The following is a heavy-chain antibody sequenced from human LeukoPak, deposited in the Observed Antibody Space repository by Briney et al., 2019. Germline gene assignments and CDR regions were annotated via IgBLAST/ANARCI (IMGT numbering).Heavy chain of an antibody. J-gene: IGHJ4*02. CDR3: ATFSSGWYGDY. CDR1: GYTLTELS. Sequence: GASVKVSCKVSGYTLTELSMHWVRQAPGKGLEWMGGFDPEDGETIYAQKFQGRVTMTGDTSTDTAYMELSSLRSEDTAVYYCATFSSGWYGDYWGQGTLVTVSS. CDR2: FDPEDGET. D-gene: IGHD6-19*01. V-gene: IGHV1-24*01.